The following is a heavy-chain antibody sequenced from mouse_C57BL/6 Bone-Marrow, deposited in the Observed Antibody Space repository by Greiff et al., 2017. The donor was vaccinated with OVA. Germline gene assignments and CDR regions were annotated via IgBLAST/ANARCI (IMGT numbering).Heavy chain of an antibody. CDR2: IDPSDSET. Sequence: QVQLKQPGAELVRPGSSVKLSCKASGYTFTSYWMHWVKQRPIQGLEWIGNIDPSDSETHYNQKFKDKATLTVDKSSSTAYMQLSSLTSEDSAVYYCARALYYYGSSHVWGTGTTVTVSS. CDR3: ARALYYYGSSHV. CDR1: GYTFTSYW. J-gene: IGHJ1*03. V-gene: IGHV1-52*01. D-gene: IGHD1-1*01.